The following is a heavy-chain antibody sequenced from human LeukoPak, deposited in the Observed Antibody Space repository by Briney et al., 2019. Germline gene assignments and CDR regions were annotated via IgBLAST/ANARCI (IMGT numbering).Heavy chain of an antibody. Sequence: PGGSLRLSCVASGFTFSSHHMNWVRQTPGKGLESVATIKPDGSEKYYVDSVKGRFTISRDNAKNSVYLQMNSLRADDTAVYYCARVRSGSPDYWGQGTLVTVSS. V-gene: IGHV3-7*01. J-gene: IGHJ4*02. D-gene: IGHD1-26*01. CDR2: IKPDGSEK. CDR1: GFTFSSHH. CDR3: ARVRSGSPDY.